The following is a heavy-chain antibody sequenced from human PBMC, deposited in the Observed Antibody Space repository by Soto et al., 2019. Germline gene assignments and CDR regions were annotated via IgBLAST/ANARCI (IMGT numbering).Heavy chain of an antibody. J-gene: IGHJ5*02. CDR3: ARDRSTYGGGGTGEVKENWFDP. CDR2: AYYSGST. V-gene: IGHV4-59*01. CDR1: GGSISHYY. Sequence: SETLSLTCSVSGGSISHYYWSWIRQSPGKGLEWIGYAYYSGSTDYNPSLKSRVTMSVDTSKNQVSLKLNSVTTADTAVYYCARDRSTYGGGGTGEVKENWFDPWGPGTLVTSPQ. D-gene: IGHD2-8*01.